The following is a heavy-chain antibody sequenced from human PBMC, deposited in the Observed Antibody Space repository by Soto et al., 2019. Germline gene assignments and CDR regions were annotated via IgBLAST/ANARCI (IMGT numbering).Heavy chain of an antibody. CDR3: AADVIGVAGDFDH. CDR1: GFTFGSSA. CDR2: IVVASGYS. V-gene: IGHV1-58*01. Sequence: LVQSGPDVKKPGTSVKLSCKTSGFTFGSSAVPWVRQVRGQRLEWLGWIVVASGYSNVAQKFQDRVSLTRDLSTNTAFMELSSLTSEDSAMYYCAADVIGVAGDFDHWGQGTLVSVSS. D-gene: IGHD6-19*01. J-gene: IGHJ4*02.